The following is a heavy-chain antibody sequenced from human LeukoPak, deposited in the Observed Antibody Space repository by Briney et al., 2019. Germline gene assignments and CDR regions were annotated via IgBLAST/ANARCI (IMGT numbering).Heavy chain of an antibody. CDR1: GYTFTNYG. J-gene: IGHJ4*01. CDR3: AREINYYYDSSGYYDYFDY. Sequence: ASVKVSCKASGYTFTNYGMSWVRQAPGQGLEWMGWISAYNGNTKYAQKLQGRVTMATDTSTSTAYMELRGLRSDDTAVYYCAREINYYYDSSGYYDYFDYWGHGTLVTVYS. D-gene: IGHD3-22*01. CDR2: ISAYNGNT. V-gene: IGHV1-18*01.